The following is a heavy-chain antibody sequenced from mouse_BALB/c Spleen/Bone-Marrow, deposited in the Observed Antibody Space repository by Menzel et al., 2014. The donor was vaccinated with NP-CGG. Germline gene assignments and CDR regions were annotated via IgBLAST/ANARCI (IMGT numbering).Heavy chain of an antibody. CDR1: GYTFTSYW. V-gene: IGHV1-7*01. CDR3: ARSSGYDGFAY. Sequence: QVQLQQSGAELAKPGASVKTSCKASGYTFTSYWMHWVKQRPGQGLEWIGYINPSTGYTEYNQKFKDKATLTADKSSSTAYMQLSSLTSEDSAVYYCARSSGYDGFAYWGQGTLITVSA. D-gene: IGHD2-2*01. J-gene: IGHJ3*01. CDR2: INPSTGYT.